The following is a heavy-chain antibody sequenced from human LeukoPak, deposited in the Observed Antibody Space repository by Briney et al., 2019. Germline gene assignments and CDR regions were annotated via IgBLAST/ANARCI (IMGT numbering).Heavy chain of an antibody. D-gene: IGHD4-17*01. CDR1: GGSISSSRYY. V-gene: IGHV4-39*01. Sequence: MPSETLSLTCTVSGGSISSSRYYWGWIRQPPGKGLEWIGSIYYSGSTYYNPSLKSRVTISVDTSKNQFSLQLSSVTAADTAVYYCASSDDDYGDSHAFDIWGQGTMVTVSS. J-gene: IGHJ3*02. CDR3: ASSDDDYGDSHAFDI. CDR2: IYYSGST.